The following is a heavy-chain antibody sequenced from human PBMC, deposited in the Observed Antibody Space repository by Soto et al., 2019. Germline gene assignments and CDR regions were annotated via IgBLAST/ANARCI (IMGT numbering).Heavy chain of an antibody. CDR1: GFTFSSYS. Sequence: GGSLRLSCAASGFTFSSYSMNWVRQAPGKGLEWVSYISSSSSTIYYADSVKGRFTISRDNAKNSLYLQMNSLRAEDTAVYYCARDLDCSGGSCYQHYFDYWGQGTLVTVSS. CDR3: ARDLDCSGGSCYQHYFDY. CDR2: ISSSSSTI. J-gene: IGHJ4*02. V-gene: IGHV3-48*01. D-gene: IGHD2-15*01.